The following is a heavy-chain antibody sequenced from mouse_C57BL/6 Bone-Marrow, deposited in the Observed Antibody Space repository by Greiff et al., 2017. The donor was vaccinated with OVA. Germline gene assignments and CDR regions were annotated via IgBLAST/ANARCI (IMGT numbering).Heavy chain of an antibody. CDR2: ISSGGSYT. CDR3: ARHRDYSNYSYYFDY. Sequence: VESGGDLVKPGGSLKLSCAASGFTFSSYGMSWVRQTPDKRLEWVATISSGGSYTYYPDSVKGRFTISRDNAKNTLYLQMSSLKSEDTAMYYCARHRDYSNYSYYFDYWGQGTTLTVSS. J-gene: IGHJ2*01. D-gene: IGHD2-5*01. V-gene: IGHV5-6*01. CDR1: GFTFSSYG.